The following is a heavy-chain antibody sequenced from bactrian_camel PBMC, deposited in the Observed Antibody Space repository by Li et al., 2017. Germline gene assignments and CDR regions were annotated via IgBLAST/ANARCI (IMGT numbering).Heavy chain of an antibody. D-gene: IGHD2*01. CDR1: KADDSTVC. Sequence: QVQLVESGGGSVQAGGSLTLFCEISKADDSTVCMAWFRQAPGKEREGIVMLSFGGGVTSYADSVKGRFTISQDYAKNTVSLQMTRLRPEDTARYYCAADGVVGFCDGMDYRGEGTQVTVS. V-gene: IGHV3-3*01. CDR2: LSFGGGVT. J-gene: IGHJ7*01.